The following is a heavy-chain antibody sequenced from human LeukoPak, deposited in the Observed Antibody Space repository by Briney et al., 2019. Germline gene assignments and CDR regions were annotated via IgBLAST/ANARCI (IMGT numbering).Heavy chain of an antibody. J-gene: IGHJ3*02. D-gene: IGHD4-17*01. CDR1: GFTFDDYA. CDR3: AREKWVRLMTTVTTGHRGGYAFDI. Sequence: LRLSCAASGFTFDDYAMHWVRQAPGKGLEWIGYIYYSGSTNYNPSLKSRVTISVDTSKNQFSLKLSSVTAADTAVYYCAREKWVRLMTTVTTGHRGGYAFDIWGQGTMVTVSS. CDR2: IYYSGST. V-gene: IGHV4-59*01.